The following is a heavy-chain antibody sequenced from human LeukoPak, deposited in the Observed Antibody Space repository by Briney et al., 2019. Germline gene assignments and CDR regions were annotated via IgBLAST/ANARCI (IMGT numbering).Heavy chain of an antibody. D-gene: IGHD2-2*01. Sequence: SETLSLTCTVPGGSISSSSYYWGWIRQPPGKGLEWIGSIYYSGSTYYNPSLKSRVTISVDTSKNQFSLKLSSVTAADTAVYYCARHGGYCSSTSCSWGAFDIWGQGTMVTVSS. V-gene: IGHV4-39*01. CDR2: IYYSGST. CDR1: GGSISSSSYY. CDR3: ARHGGYCSSTSCSWGAFDI. J-gene: IGHJ3*02.